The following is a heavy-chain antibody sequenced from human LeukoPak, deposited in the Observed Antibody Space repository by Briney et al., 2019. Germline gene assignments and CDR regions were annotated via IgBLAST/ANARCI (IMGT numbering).Heavy chain of an antibody. CDR2: IYYSGST. J-gene: IGHJ4*02. CDR3: ARHSPVGIFYFDY. V-gene: IGHV4-59*08. Sequence: RASEALSLTCTVSGGSISSYYWSWIRQPPGKGLQWIGYIYYSGSTYYNPSLKSRVTISVDTSKNQFSLKLSSVTAADTAVYYCARHSPVGIFYFDYWGQGTLVTVSS. CDR1: GGSISSYY. D-gene: IGHD1-26*01.